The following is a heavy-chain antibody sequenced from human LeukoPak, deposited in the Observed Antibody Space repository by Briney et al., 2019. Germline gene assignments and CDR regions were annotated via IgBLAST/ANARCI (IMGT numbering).Heavy chain of an antibody. CDR1: GFTFSSYA. J-gene: IGHJ4*02. V-gene: IGHV3-23*01. CDR2: ISGSGGST. D-gene: IGHD5/OR15-5a*01. CDR3: ARGSTIYYDY. Sequence: PGGSLRLSCAASGFTFSSYAMSWVRQAPGRGLEWVSAISGSGGSTYYADSVKGRFTISRDNSKNTLYLQMNSLRAGDTAVYYCARGSTIYYDYWGQGTLVTVSS.